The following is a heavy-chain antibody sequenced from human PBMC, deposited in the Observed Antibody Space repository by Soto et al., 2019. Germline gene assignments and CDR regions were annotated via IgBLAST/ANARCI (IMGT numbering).Heavy chain of an antibody. CDR1: GGSISSYY. V-gene: IGHV4-59*01. CDR2: IYYSGST. J-gene: IGHJ4*02. D-gene: IGHD1-26*01. Sequence: PSETLSLTCTVSGGSISSYYWSWIRQPPGKGLEWIGYIYYSGSTYYNPSLKSRVTISVDTSKNQFSLKLSSVTAADTAVYYCARGPIVGATPSFDYWGQGTLVTVSS. CDR3: ARGPIVGATPSFDY.